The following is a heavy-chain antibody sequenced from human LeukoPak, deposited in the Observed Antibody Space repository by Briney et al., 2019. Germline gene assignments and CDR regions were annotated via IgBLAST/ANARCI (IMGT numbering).Heavy chain of an antibody. Sequence: NPSETLSLTCTVSGVSISSGNYWGWIRQPPGKTLEWIGSIYSRGNTYYNPSLKSRVIILIDTAKNHFSLNLSSVTAADTAVYYCARSDGYGLVGIWGQGTMVTVSS. J-gene: IGHJ3*02. CDR1: GVSISSGNY. CDR3: ARSDGYGLVGI. CDR2: IYSRGNT. V-gene: IGHV4-39*07. D-gene: IGHD3-10*01.